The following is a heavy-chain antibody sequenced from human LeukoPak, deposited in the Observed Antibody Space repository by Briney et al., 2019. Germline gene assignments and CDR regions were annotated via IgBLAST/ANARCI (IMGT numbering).Heavy chain of an antibody. V-gene: IGHV3-23*01. Sequence: GGSLRLSCAASGFTFSSYAMSWVRQAPGKGLEWVSAISSSGGSTYYADSVKGRFTISRDNSKNTLYLQMNSLRAEDTAVYYCAKDRVAIAVACTADYWGQGTLVTVSS. CDR3: AKDRVAIAVACTADY. J-gene: IGHJ4*02. CDR1: GFTFSSYA. CDR2: ISSSGGST. D-gene: IGHD6-19*01.